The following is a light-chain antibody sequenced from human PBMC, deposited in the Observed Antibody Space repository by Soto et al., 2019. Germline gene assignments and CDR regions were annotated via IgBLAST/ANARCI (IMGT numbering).Light chain of an antibody. CDR2: DAS. CDR1: QSVSTK. J-gene: IGKJ1*01. CDR3: QQYNNWPPWT. Sequence: DILITQSPATLSVSPGERATLSCRASQSVSTKSAWYQQKPGQAPRLLIYDASTRATGIPDRFSGSGSETEFTLTISSLQSEDYAIYYCQQYNNWPPWTFGQGAKVDIK. V-gene: IGKV3-15*01.